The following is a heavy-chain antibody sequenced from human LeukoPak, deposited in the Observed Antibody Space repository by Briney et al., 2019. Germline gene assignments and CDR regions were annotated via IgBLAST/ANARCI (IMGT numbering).Heavy chain of an antibody. CDR3: ARVVRDNSSYYDMYV. D-gene: IGHD4-23*01. J-gene: IGHJ6*03. CDR1: GGTFSSYA. V-gene: IGHV1-69*01. Sequence: SVKVSCKASGGTFSSYAISWVRQAPGQGREWMGGIIPIFGTANYAQKFQGRVMITADESTSTAYMELSSLRSDDTAVYYCARVVRDNSSYYDMYVWGKGTTVTVSS. CDR2: IIPIFGTA.